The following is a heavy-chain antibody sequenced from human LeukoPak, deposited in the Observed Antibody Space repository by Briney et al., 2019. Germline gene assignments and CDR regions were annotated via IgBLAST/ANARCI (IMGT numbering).Heavy chain of an antibody. CDR1: GFTFTTYW. Sequence: PGGSLRLSCAASGFTFTTYWMHWVRQAPGKGLEWVANINQDASETYYVDSVKGRFTISRDNAKNSLYLQMNSLRADDTAVYYCARDLIVVGGAFDIWGQGTTVTVSS. V-gene: IGHV3-7*01. CDR2: INQDASET. D-gene: IGHD3-22*01. CDR3: ARDLIVVGGAFDI. J-gene: IGHJ3*02.